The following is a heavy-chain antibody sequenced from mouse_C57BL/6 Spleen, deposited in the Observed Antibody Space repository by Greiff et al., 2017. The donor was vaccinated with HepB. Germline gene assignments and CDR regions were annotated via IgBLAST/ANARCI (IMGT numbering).Heavy chain of an antibody. J-gene: IGHJ3*01. CDR3: AGDLDDEGFAY. V-gene: IGHV12-3*01. CDR1: GFPITSGYY. D-gene: IGHD2-3*01. CDR2: ITHSGDT. Sequence: VKLMESGPGLVKPSQSLFLTCSITGFPITSGYYWIWIRQSPGKPLEWMGYITHSGDTFYNPSRQSPISITRETSKNQFFLQLNSVTTEDTAMYYCAGDLDDEGFAYWGQGTLVTVSA.